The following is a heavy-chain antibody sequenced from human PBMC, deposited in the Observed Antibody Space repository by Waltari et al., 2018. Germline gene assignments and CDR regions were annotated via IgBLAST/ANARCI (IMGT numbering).Heavy chain of an antibody. Sequence: QVQPVESGGGVVQPGRSLRLSCAASGFTFSSYGMHWVRQAPGKGLEWVAVISYDGSNKDYADSVKGRFTISRDNSKNTLYLQMNSLRAEDTAVYYCAKVAKQLVLNYYYYYMDVWGKGTTVTVSS. D-gene: IGHD6-6*01. J-gene: IGHJ6*03. CDR2: ISYDGSNK. CDR1: GFTFSSYG. V-gene: IGHV3-30*18. CDR3: AKVAKQLVLNYYYYYMDV.